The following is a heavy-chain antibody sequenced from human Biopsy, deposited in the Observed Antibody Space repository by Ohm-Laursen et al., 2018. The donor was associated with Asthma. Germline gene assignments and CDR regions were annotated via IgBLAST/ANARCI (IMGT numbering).Heavy chain of an antibody. Sequence: SQTLSLTCTVSGGSISSDYWSWLRQSPGKGLEWIGYIHNSGNTNYNPSLKSRVTISLDTSKNHFSLRLSFVTAADTAVYFCARGQGRGIQLWSLDPWGQGNQVTVSS. CDR3: ARGQGRGIQLWSLDP. D-gene: IGHD5-18*01. J-gene: IGHJ5*02. CDR2: IHNSGNT. V-gene: IGHV4-59*01. CDR1: GGSISSDY.